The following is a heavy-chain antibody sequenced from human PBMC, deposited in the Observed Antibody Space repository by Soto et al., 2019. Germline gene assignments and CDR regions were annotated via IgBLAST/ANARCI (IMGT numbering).Heavy chain of an antibody. CDR2: ISGSGGST. D-gene: IGHD5-12*01. Sequence: GGSLRLSCAASGFTFSSYAMSWVRQAPGKGLEWVSAISGSGGSTYYADSVKGRFTISRDNSKNTLYLQMNSLRAEDTAVYYCAKDTYASYVNIVAADAFDIWGQGTMVTVSS. J-gene: IGHJ3*02. CDR1: GFTFSSYA. CDR3: AKDTYASYVNIVAADAFDI. V-gene: IGHV3-23*01.